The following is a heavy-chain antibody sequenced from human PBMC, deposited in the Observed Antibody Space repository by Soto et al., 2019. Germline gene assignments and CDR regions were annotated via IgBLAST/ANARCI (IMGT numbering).Heavy chain of an antibody. Sequence: QVHLQQSGPGLVEPSETLSLTCSVSGGSMSSYYWTWIRQPAGKGLEWIGRVYSSGGTHYNSSLKSRVTISLDTSKNQFSLRLISVTAADTAVYYCARGQRFSDWFDPWGQGTLVTVSS. CDR2: VYSSGGT. V-gene: IGHV4-4*07. CDR1: GGSMSSYY. J-gene: IGHJ5*02. D-gene: IGHD3-3*01. CDR3: ARGQRFSDWFDP.